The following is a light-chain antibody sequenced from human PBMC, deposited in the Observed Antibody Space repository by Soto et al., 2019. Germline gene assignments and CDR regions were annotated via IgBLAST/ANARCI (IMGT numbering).Light chain of an antibody. Sequence: QSVLTQPPSASGAPGQRVTISCSGSNSNIGSHLVNWYQQVPGTAPQLLIYTNNQRPSGVPDRFSDSKSGTSASLAISGLQSEDEADYYCAAWDGSLQSWVFGGGTKLTVL. CDR1: NSNIGSHL. CDR2: TNN. J-gene: IGLJ3*02. CDR3: AAWDGSLQSWV. V-gene: IGLV1-44*01.